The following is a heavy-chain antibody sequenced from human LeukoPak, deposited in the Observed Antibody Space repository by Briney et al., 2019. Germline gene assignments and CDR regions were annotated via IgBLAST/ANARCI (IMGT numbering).Heavy chain of an antibody. V-gene: IGHV3-11*06. J-gene: IGHJ4*02. D-gene: IGHD6-13*01. Sequence: GGSLRLSCAASGFIFSDYYMSWIRQAPGKGLEWVSYISGSSSHADYADSVKGRFTISRDNAKNSLYLQMNSLRAEDTAVYYCTRTPAPGTLDYWGQGTLVTVSS. CDR3: TRTPAPGTLDY. CDR2: ISGSSSHA. CDR1: GFIFSDYY.